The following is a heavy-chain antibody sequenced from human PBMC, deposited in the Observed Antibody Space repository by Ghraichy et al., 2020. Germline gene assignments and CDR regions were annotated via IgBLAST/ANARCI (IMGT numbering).Heavy chain of an antibody. CDR2: ISYDGRSK. V-gene: IGHV3-30*18. Sequence: LSLTCATFGLTFSTYGMHWVRQAPGKGLEWVAVISYDGRSKYYADSVKGRFTISRDNSKSTLYLQMNSLRAEDTAVYYCAKDRRAELSILDYWGQGTLVTVSS. CDR1: GLTFSTYG. D-gene: IGHD1-26*01. J-gene: IGHJ4*02. CDR3: AKDRRAELSILDY.